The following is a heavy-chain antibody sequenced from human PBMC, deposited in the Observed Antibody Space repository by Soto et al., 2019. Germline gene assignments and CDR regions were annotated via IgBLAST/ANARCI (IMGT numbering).Heavy chain of an antibody. D-gene: IGHD2-2*01. CDR3: ARVVPAALYYGMDV. Sequence: SETLSLTCTVSGGSISSGGYYWSWIRQHPGKGLEWIGYIYYSGSTYYNPSLKSRVTISVDTSKNQFSLKLSSVTAADTAVYYCARVVPAALYYGMDVWGQGTTVTVSS. CDR2: IYYSGST. J-gene: IGHJ6*02. V-gene: IGHV4-31*03. CDR1: GGSISSGGYY.